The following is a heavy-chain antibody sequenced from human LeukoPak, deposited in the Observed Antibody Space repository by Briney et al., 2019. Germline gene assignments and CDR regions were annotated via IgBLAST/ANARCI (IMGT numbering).Heavy chain of an antibody. D-gene: IGHD5-18*01. V-gene: IGHV4-59*01. CDR3: ASARPDTAMAVDY. CDR2: IYNSGST. Sequence: PSETLSLTCTVSGGSISTYYWSWVRLPPGKGLEWIGYIYNSGSTKYNPSLKSRVTVSVDTSKNQLSLKLSSVTAADTAVYYCASARPDTAMAVDYWGQGTLVTVSS. J-gene: IGHJ4*02. CDR1: GGSISTYY.